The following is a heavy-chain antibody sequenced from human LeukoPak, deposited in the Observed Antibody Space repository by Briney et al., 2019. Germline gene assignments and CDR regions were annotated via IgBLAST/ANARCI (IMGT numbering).Heavy chain of an antibody. CDR1: GFTFSSYA. Sequence: PGGFLRLSCAASGFTFSSYAMHWVRQAPGKGLEWVAVISYDGSNKYYADSVKGRFTISRDNSKNTLYLQMNSLRAEDTAVYYCARDTIAALDYWGQGTLVTVSS. CDR3: ARDTIAALDY. CDR2: ISYDGSNK. V-gene: IGHV3-30*04. D-gene: IGHD6-6*01. J-gene: IGHJ4*02.